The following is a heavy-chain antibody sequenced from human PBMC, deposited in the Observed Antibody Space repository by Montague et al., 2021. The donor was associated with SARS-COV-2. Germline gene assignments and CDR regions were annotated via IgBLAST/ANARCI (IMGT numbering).Heavy chain of an antibody. CDR3: ARIFDSSWPTFDY. Sequence: PALVKPTQTLTLTCTFSGFSLSTSGICVSWIRQPPGKALEWLALIDWNDDEYYSTSLKTRLTISKDTSKNQVVLTMTNMDPVDTATYYCARIFDSSWPTFDYRGQGTLVTVSS. J-gene: IGHJ4*02. V-gene: IGHV2-70*01. CDR2: IDWNDDE. CDR1: GFSLSTSGIC. D-gene: IGHD6-13*01.